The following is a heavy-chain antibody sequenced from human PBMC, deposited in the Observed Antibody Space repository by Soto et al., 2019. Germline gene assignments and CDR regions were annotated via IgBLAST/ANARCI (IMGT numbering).Heavy chain of an antibody. V-gene: IGHV1-8*01. Sequence: ASVKVSCKASGYTFTSYDINWGRQATGQGLEWVGWMNPNSGNSGYAQKYQGRVPMPRNTSSSTAYMELSSLSSADTAVYYCASARYCSGGNCYPTGDYWGQGTLVTVSS. CDR1: GYTFTSYD. J-gene: IGHJ4*02. D-gene: IGHD2-15*01. CDR3: ASARYCSGGNCYPTGDY. CDR2: MNPNSGNS.